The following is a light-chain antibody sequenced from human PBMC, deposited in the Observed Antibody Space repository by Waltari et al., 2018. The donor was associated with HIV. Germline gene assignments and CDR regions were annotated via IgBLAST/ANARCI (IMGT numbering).Light chain of an antibody. CDR3: HSYDSNLSGLV. J-gene: IGLJ2*01. CDR2: GNP. V-gene: IGLV1-40*01. CDR1: RSNIGASSD. Sequence: HSVLTQPPSVSGAPGQKVTISCTGSRSNIGASSDVHWYQQVPGTAPRLLIYGNPYWPSWVPDRVSASRDGASASLAITGRLAVYEADYDCHSYDSNLSGLVYGGGTKLTGL.